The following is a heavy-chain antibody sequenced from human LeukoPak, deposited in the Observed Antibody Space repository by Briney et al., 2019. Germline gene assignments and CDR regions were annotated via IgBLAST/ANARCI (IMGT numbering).Heavy chain of an antibody. Sequence: GGSLRLSCIASGFTFGYFAMSWVRQAPGKGLEWVGLVRSKAYGGTTEYAAFVNGRFTSARHDSKNIAYLQMNSLKTEDTAVYFCTRAWGYYYDSSAYYYPYSGQVPVVTLSS. CDR2: VRSKAYGGTT. D-gene: IGHD3-22*01. CDR3: TRAWGYYYDSSAYYYPY. CDR1: GFTFGYFA. V-gene: IGHV3-49*04. J-gene: IGHJ4*02.